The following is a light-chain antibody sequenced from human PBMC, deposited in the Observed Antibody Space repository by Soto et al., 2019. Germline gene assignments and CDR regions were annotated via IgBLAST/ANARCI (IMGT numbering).Light chain of an antibody. CDR1: QSLSRH. CDR2: NTY. Sequence: EIVLTQSPATLSLSSGARATLSCRASQSLSRHLAWYQQLPGQAHRLLIYNTYNRATGIPDRFTGSGSGTDFTLTIKRLEPEDFAVYFCKQYGSSPQTFGQGTKVDIK. J-gene: IGKJ1*01. V-gene: IGKV3-20*01. CDR3: KQYGSSPQT.